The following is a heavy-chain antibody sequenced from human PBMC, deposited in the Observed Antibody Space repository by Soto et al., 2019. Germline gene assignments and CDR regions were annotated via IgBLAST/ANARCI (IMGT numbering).Heavy chain of an antibody. CDR3: AFAGSGSYSNVPDAFDI. D-gene: IGHD3-10*01. CDR1: GFTFGSYS. Sequence: PGGSLRLSCAASGFTFGSYSMNWVRQAPGEGLEWVSSISSSSSYIYYADSVKGRFTISRDNAKNSLYLQMNSLRAEDTAVYYCAFAGSGSYSNVPDAFDIWGQGTMVTV. J-gene: IGHJ3*02. CDR2: ISSSSSYI. V-gene: IGHV3-21*01.